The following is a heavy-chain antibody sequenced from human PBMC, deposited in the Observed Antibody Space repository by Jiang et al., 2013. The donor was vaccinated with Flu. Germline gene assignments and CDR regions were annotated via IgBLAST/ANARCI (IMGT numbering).Heavy chain of an antibody. D-gene: IGHD6-13*01. V-gene: IGHV3-30*18. CDR3: AKSVAAAGPYFFDY. CDR1: GFTFSGYG. Sequence: SGFTFSGYGMHWVRQAPGKGLEWVAVISYDGSNKYYADSVKGRFTISRDNSKSTLYLQMNSLRAEDTAVYYCAKSVAAAGPYFFDYWGQGTLVTVSS. J-gene: IGHJ4*02. CDR2: ISYDGSNK.